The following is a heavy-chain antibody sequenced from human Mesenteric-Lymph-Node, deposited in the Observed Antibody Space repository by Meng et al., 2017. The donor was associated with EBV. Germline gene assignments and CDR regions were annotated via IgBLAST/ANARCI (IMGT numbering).Heavy chain of an antibody. Sequence: VSGGSVPSGSYYWSWIRQPPGKGLEWIGYIYYSGSTNYNPSLKSRVTISIDTSKNQFSLNLNSVSAADTTVYYCARIVGPLADDWFDTWGQGILVTVAS. J-gene: IGHJ5*02. D-gene: IGHD3-16*02. CDR1: GGSVPSGSYY. CDR2: IYYSGST. V-gene: IGHV4-61*01. CDR3: ARIVGPLADDWFDT.